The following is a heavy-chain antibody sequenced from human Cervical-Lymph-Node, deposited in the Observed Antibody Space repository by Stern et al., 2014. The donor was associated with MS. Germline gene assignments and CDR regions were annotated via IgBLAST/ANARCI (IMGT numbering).Heavy chain of an antibody. D-gene: IGHD3-22*01. J-gene: IGHJ3*02. V-gene: IGHV3-21*01. CDR3: ARDQGGKYYDSSGYYSDAFDI. CDR2: ISSSRGYI. CDR1: GFTFSSYS. Sequence: EVQLVESGGGLVKPGGSLRLSCAASGFTFSSYSMNWVRQAPGKGLEWFSSISSSRGYIYYADSVKGRFTISRDNAKNSLYLQMNSLRAEDTAVYYCARDQGGKYYDSSGYYSDAFDIWGQGTMVTVSS.